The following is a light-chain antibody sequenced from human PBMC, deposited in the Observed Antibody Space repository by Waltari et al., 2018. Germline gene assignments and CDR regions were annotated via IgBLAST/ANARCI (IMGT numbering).Light chain of an antibody. J-gene: IGKJ2*01. V-gene: IGKV2-28*01. Sequence: ILMTKSPLPLPVTPGKPASSPCRSSQSLLHSNGYNYLDWYLQKPGQSPQVLIYLGSNRASGVPDRFSGSGSGTDFTLNISRVEAEDVGVYYCMQILQPARTFGQGTRLEIK. CDR1: QSLLHSNGYNY. CDR3: MQILQPART. CDR2: LGS.